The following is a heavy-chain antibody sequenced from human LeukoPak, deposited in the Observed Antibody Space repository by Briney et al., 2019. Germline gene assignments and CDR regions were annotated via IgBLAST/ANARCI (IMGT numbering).Heavy chain of an antibody. V-gene: IGHV3-15*01. J-gene: IGHJ3*01. Sequence: PGGSLRLSCVASGLTFSNAWMTWVRQAPGKGLEWVGLIRSKTDGGTTDYAAPLKDRFTILRDDSKSTLFLQMNSLKADDTAVYYCATDTATEARHSWGQGTTVTVSS. D-gene: IGHD2-21*02. CDR3: ATDTATEARHS. CDR2: IRSKTDGGTT. CDR1: GLTFSNAW.